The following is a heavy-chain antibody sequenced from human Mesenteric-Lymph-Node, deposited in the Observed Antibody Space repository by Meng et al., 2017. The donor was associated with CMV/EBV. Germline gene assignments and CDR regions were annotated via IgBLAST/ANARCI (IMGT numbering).Heavy chain of an antibody. Sequence: SETLSLTCTVSGDSITSGTYYWGWIRQPPGKGLEWIGSVSYSGSTRHNPSLKSRVTMSRDTSKSQFSLKLTSVTAADTAVYYCARVGVGSSSSFDYWGQGTLVTVSS. CDR3: ARVGVGSSSSFDY. CDR2: VSYSGST. D-gene: IGHD6-6*01. V-gene: IGHV4-39*07. J-gene: IGHJ4*02. CDR1: GDSITSGTYY.